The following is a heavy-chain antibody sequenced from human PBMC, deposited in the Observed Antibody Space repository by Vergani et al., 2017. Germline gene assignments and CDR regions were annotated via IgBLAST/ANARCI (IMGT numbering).Heavy chain of an antibody. J-gene: IGHJ6*03. CDR1: GYTFTSYG. V-gene: IGHV1-18*01. Sequence: QVQLVQSGAEVKKPGASVKVSCKASGYTFTSYGISWVRQAPGQGLEWMGWISAYNGNTNYAQKLQGRVTMTTDTSTSTAYMELGSLRSDDTAVYYCASSEVGGSYPHYYYYMDVWGKGTTVTVSS. CDR3: ASSEVGGSYPHYYYYMDV. CDR2: ISAYNGNT. D-gene: IGHD1-26*01.